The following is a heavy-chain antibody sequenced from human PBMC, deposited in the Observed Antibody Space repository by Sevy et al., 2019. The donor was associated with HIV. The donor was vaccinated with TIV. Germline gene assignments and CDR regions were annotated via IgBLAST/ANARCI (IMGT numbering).Heavy chain of an antibody. CDR1: GFTFSFYA. V-gene: IGHV3-23*01. J-gene: IGHJ6*02. CDR3: ARDCSSANCLWGMDV. CDR2: ISGSGGST. D-gene: IGHD2-2*01. Sequence: GGSLRLSCAASGFTFSFYAMTWVRQAPGKGLEWVSTISGSGGSTYYADSVKGRFTISRDNAKNSLYLQMDSLRAEDTAVYYCARDCSSANCLWGMDVWGQGTTVTVSS.